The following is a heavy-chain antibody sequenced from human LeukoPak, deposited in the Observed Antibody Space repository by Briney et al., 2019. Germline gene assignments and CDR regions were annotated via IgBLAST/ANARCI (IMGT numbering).Heavy chain of an antibody. Sequence: GGGLRLSCAASVFTLSYAWMNWVREAPGKGRECLGHIKRRIKGGTAEYTAPVKGRFSISRDDSKNMLYLQRNSLRTEDTAIYYCATDGFYDSSRAGGYYFDFWGQGTLVTVSS. V-gene: IGHV3-15*01. CDR3: ATDGFYDSSRAGGYYFDF. D-gene: IGHD3-22*01. CDR1: VFTLSYAW. J-gene: IGHJ4*02. CDR2: IKRRIKGGTA.